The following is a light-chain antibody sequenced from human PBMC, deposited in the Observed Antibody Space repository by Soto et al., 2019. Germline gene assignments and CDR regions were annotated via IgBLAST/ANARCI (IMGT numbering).Light chain of an antibody. CDR3: AAWDDILNGVV. J-gene: IGLJ2*01. V-gene: IGLV1-44*01. CDR1: SSNIGSKT. CDR2: SNN. Sequence: QSVLTQPPSTSGTPGQRATISCSGSSSNIGSKTVNWYQQLPGTAPKLLIYSNNQRPSGVPDRFSGSKSGTSASLAISGLQSEDEADYYCAAWDDILNGVVFGGGTKLTVL.